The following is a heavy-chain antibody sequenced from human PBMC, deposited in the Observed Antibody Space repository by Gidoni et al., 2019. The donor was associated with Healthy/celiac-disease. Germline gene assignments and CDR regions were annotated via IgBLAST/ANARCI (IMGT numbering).Heavy chain of an antibody. Sequence: QVQLQQWGAGLLKPSETLSLTCAVYGGSFSGYYWSWIRQPPGKGLEWIGEINHSGSTNYNPSLKSRVTISVDTSKNQFSLKLSSVTAADTAVYYCAREGGWELQGGYYYGMDVWGQGTTVTVSS. D-gene: IGHD1-26*01. V-gene: IGHV4-34*01. CDR1: GGSFSGYY. CDR2: INHSGST. CDR3: AREGGWELQGGYYYGMDV. J-gene: IGHJ6*02.